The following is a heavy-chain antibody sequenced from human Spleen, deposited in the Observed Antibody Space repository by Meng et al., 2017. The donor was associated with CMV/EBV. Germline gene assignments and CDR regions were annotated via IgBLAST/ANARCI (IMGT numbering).Heavy chain of an antibody. CDR3: SRGKYSDP. D-gene: IGHD2/OR15-2a*01. Sequence: GESLKISCAASGFTFSGYGMNWVRQAPGKGLEWVSYISSSSNTIYYADSVKGRFTISRDNAKYSLFLQMNSLRVEDTAVYFCSRGKYSDPWGQGTLVTVSS. V-gene: IGHV3-48*04. CDR1: GFTFSGYG. J-gene: IGHJ5*02. CDR2: ISSSSNTI.